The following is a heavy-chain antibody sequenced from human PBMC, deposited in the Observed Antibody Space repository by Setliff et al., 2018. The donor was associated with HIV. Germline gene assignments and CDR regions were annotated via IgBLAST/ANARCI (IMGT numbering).Heavy chain of an antibody. CDR3: ARGVRDNSGWSSYYFDY. CDR1: GGSFSGYY. CDR2: VTHSGRT. V-gene: IGHV4-34*01. J-gene: IGHJ4*02. Sequence: SETLCLTCAVYGGSFSGYYRSWIRQPPGKGLEWIGEVTHSGRTNYNPSLESRGTTSVDTSKKQFSLRLTSVTAANTAVYYCARGVRDNSGWSSYYFDYWGQGTLVTVSS. D-gene: IGHD6-19*01.